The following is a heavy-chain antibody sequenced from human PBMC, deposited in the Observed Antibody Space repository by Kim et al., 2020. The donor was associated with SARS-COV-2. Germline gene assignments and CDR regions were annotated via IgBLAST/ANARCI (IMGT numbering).Heavy chain of an antibody. Sequence: GGSLRLSCAASGFTFNFFGMHWVRQAPGKGLEWVAVIWYDGSIEEYADSVKGRFTISRDNSKSTLYLQMNSLRAEDTAMYFCGRGDDSTGYLDYWGQGTLVTVSS. CDR2: IWYDGSIE. CDR1: GFTFNFFG. CDR3: GRGDDSTGYLDY. D-gene: IGHD3-22*01. J-gene: IGHJ4*02. V-gene: IGHV3-33*01.